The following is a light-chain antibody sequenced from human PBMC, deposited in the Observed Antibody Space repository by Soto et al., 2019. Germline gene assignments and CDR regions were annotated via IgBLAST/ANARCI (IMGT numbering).Light chain of an antibody. Sequence: IVLTQSPGTLSLSPGERATLSCRASQSVSSSYLAWYQQKPGQAPRLLIYGASSRATGIPDRFSGSGSGTDFTLTISRLEPEDFAVYHCQQYGDSITFGGGTKV. CDR1: QSVSSSY. CDR3: QQYGDSIT. V-gene: IGKV3-20*01. CDR2: GAS. J-gene: IGKJ4*01.